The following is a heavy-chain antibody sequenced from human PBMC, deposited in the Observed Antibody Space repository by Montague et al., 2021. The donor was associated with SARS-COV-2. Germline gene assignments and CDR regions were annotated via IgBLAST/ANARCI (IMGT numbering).Heavy chain of an antibody. J-gene: IGHJ6*02. D-gene: IGHD3-9*01. Sequence: TLSLTCTVSGGSISSGGYYWSWIRQHPGKGLEWIGYIYYSGSTYYNPSLKSRVTISVDTSKNQFSLKLSSVTAADTAVYYCARAAPWSFRDISTGYYYYYGMDVWGQGTTVTVSS. CDR1: GGSISSGGYY. CDR3: ARAAPWSFRDISTGYYYYYGMDV. V-gene: IGHV4-31*03. CDR2: IYYSGST.